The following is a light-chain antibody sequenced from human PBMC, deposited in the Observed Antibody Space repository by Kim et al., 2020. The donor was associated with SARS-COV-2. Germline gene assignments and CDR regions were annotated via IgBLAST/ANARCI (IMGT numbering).Light chain of an antibody. V-gene: IGLV3-1*01. Sequence: VCPGPAASITCSGDKLEEKFASWFQQKPGQSPVLVIYEDTERPSGIPERISGSTSGNTATLTISGTQAMDEADYYCQTWDSSTVVFGGGTQLTVL. CDR1: KLEEKF. CDR3: QTWDSSTVV. J-gene: IGLJ3*02. CDR2: EDT.